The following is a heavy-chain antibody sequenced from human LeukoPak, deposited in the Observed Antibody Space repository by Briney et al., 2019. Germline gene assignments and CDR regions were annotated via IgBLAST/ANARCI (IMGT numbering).Heavy chain of an antibody. D-gene: IGHD3-16*01. CDR3: ARFGVDYDMDV. V-gene: IGHV4-59*11. J-gene: IGHJ6*02. CDR1: GGSISGHY. Sequence: SETLSLTCTVSGGSISGHYWTRIRQPPGKGLEWIGQIHYSGRPDYNPSLKSRVTISVDTSKNQLSLKVTSVTGADTAVYYCARFGVDYDMDVWGQGTTVTVSS. CDR2: IHYSGRP.